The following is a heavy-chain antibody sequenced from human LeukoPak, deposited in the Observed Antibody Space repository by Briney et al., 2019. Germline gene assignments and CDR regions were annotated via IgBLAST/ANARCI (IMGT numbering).Heavy chain of an antibody. CDR2: INHSGST. V-gene: IGHV4-34*01. Sequence: SETLSLTCAVYGGSFSGYYWSWIRQPPGKGLEWIGEINHSGSTNYNPSLKSRVTISVDTSKNQSSLKLSSVTAADTAVYYCARRHFYCSGGSCYYYYYYMDVWGKGTTVTVSS. J-gene: IGHJ6*03. D-gene: IGHD2-15*01. CDR1: GGSFSGYY. CDR3: ARRHFYCSGGSCYYYYYYMDV.